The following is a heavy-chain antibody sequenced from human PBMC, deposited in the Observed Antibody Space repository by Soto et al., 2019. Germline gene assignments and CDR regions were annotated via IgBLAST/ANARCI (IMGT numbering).Heavy chain of an antibody. CDR3: ARRYGGNFDY. Sequence: PSETLSLTCTVSGGSISSYDWSWIRQPPGKGLEWIGYIYYSGSTNYNPSLKSRVTISVDTSKNQFSLKLSSVTAADTAVYYCARRYGGNFDYWGQGTLVTVPQ. CDR1: GGSISSYD. CDR2: IYYSGST. V-gene: IGHV4-59*01. D-gene: IGHD1-26*01. J-gene: IGHJ4*02.